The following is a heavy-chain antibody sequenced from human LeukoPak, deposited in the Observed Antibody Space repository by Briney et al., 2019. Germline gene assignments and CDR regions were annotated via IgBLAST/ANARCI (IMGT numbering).Heavy chain of an antibody. J-gene: IGHJ6*03. CDR2: ISTSSSYI. CDR1: GFTFSSYT. V-gene: IGHV3-21*01. Sequence: PGGSLRLSCSASGFTFSSYTMNWVRQAPGKGLEWVSSISTSSSYIYYADSEKGRFTISRDNAKNSLYLQMNSLRAEDTAVYYCARDRGNQRGYYYYYMDVWGKGTTVTVSS. D-gene: IGHD1-14*01. CDR3: ARDRGNQRGYYYYYMDV.